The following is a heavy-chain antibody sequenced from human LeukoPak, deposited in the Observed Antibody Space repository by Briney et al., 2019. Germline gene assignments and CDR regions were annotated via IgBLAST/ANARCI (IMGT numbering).Heavy chain of an antibody. Sequence: SETLSLTCTVSGGSIGSYYWSWIRQPPGKGLEWIGYIYYSGSTNYNPSLKSRVTISVDTSKNQFSLKLSSVTAADTAVYYCARVPVVPATLYYYYGMDVWGQGTTVTVSS. J-gene: IGHJ6*02. CDR1: GGSIGSYY. CDR2: IYYSGST. V-gene: IGHV4-59*01. D-gene: IGHD2-2*01. CDR3: ARVPVVPATLYYYYGMDV.